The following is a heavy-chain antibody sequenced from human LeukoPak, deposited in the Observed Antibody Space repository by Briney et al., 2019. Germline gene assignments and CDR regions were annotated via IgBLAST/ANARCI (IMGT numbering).Heavy chain of an antibody. Sequence: SQTLSLTCAISGDSVSSNSAAWNWIRLSPSRGLEWLGRTYYRSKWYNDYAVSVKSRITINPDTSKNQFSLQLNSVTPEDTAVYYCAREPVEGAVAGFDYWGQGTLVTVSS. CDR2: TYYRSKWYN. D-gene: IGHD6-19*01. J-gene: IGHJ4*02. CDR1: GDSVSSNSAA. CDR3: AREPVEGAVAGFDY. V-gene: IGHV6-1*01.